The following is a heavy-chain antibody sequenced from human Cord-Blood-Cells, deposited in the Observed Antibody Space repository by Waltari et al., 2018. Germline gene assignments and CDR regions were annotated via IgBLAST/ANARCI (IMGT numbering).Heavy chain of an antibody. Sequence: QVQLVESGGGVVQPGRSLRLSCAAPAFTFSSYALPVDLQAPGKGLEWVAVISYDGSNKYYADSVKGRFTISRDNSKNTLYLQMNSLRAEDTAVYYCARGDSSSWYAFDIWGQGTMVTVSS. J-gene: IGHJ3*02. CDR1: AFTFSSYA. CDR2: ISYDGSNK. V-gene: IGHV3-30-3*01. D-gene: IGHD6-13*01. CDR3: ARGDSSSWYAFDI.